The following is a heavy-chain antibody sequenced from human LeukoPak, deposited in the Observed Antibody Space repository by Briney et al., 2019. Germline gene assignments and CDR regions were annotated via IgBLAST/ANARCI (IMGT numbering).Heavy chain of an antibody. Sequence: ASVKVSFKASGYTFTGYYMHWVRQAPGQGLEWMGWINPNSGGTNYAQKFQGRVTMTRDTSISTACMELSRLRSDDTAVYYCASTVYDSSGYYYFDYWGQGTLVTVSS. CDR1: GYTFTGYY. J-gene: IGHJ4*02. CDR3: ASTVYDSSGYYYFDY. D-gene: IGHD3-22*01. CDR2: INPNSGGT. V-gene: IGHV1-2*02.